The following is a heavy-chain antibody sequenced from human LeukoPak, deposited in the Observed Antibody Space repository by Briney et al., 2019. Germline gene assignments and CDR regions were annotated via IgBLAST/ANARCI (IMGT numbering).Heavy chain of an antibody. D-gene: IGHD4-17*01. CDR2: IIPIFGTA. J-gene: IGHJ5*02. V-gene: IGHV1-69*05. Sequence: GASVKVSCKASGYTFTDYYMHWVRQAPGQGLEWMGGIIPIFGTANYAQKFQGRVTITTDESTSTAYMELSSLRSEDTAVYYCARNDYGNNWFDPWGQGTLVTVSS. CDR3: ARNDYGNNWFDP. CDR1: GYTFTDYY.